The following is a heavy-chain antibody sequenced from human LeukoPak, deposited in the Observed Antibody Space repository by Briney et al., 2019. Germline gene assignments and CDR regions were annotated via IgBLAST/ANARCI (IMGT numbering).Heavy chain of an antibody. CDR2: ITTSGGTT. V-gene: IGHV3-23*01. J-gene: IGHJ4*02. Sequence: GGSLRLSCATSGFTFSSYAMSWVRQAPGKGLEWVSGITTSGGTTFYADSVKGRFTISSDYSKNTLYLQMNSLRAEDTAVYYCAIKSRTSSPPIHWGQGTPVTVSS. CDR3: AIKSRTSSPPIH. D-gene: IGHD2-2*01. CDR1: GFTFSSYA.